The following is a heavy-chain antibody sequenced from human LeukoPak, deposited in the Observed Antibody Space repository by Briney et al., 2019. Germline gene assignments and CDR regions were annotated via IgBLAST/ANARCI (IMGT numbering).Heavy chain of an antibody. J-gene: IGHJ3*02. Sequence: GGSLRLSCAASGFTFSSYAMTWVRQAPGKGLEWVSAISGSGVSTYYADSVKGRFAISRDNSKKTLYLLMRSLRAEDTAVYYCAKDYRYCTSTSCYGDDAFDIWGQGTMVTVSS. D-gene: IGHD2-2*01. CDR3: AKDYRYCTSTSCYGDDAFDI. CDR1: GFTFSSYA. V-gene: IGHV3-23*01. CDR2: ISGSGVST.